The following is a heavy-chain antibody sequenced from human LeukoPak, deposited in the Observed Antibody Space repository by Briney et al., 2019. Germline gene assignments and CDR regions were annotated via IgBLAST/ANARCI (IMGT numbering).Heavy chain of an antibody. CDR2: ISSSSSTI. CDR3: ARDPFYGGNSGI. Sequence: GGSLRLSCAASGFTFSSYSMNWVRQAPGKGLEWVSYISSSSSTIYYADSVKGRFTISRDNAKNSLYLQMNSLRAEDTAVYYCARDPFYGGNSGIWGQGTMVTVSS. V-gene: IGHV3-48*01. J-gene: IGHJ3*02. D-gene: IGHD4-23*01. CDR1: GFTFSSYS.